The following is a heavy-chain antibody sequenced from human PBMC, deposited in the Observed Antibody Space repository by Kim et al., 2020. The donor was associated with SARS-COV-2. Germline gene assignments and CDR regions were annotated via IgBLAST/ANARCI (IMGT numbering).Heavy chain of an antibody. CDR3: ARVLRYDFWSGHESAAAPYYMDV. CDR1: GGSFSGYY. CDR2: INHSGST. J-gene: IGHJ6*03. V-gene: IGHV4-34*01. D-gene: IGHD3-3*01. Sequence: SETLSLTCAVYGGSFSGYYWSWIRQPPGKGLEWIGEINHSGSTNYNPSLKSRVTISVDTSKNQFSLKLSSVTAADTAVYYCARVLRYDFWSGHESAAAPYYMDVWGKGTTVTVSS.